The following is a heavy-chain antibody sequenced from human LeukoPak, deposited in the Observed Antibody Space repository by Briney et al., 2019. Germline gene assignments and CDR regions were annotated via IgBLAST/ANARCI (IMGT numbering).Heavy chain of an antibody. Sequence: SETLSLTCTVSGGSISSGGYYWSWIRQHRGKGLEWIGYIYYSGSTYYNPSLKSRVTISVDTSKNQFSLKLSSVTAADTAVYYCARVTYCGGDCYSHPIDYWGQGTLVTVSS. CDR2: IYYSGST. CDR3: ARVTYCGGDCYSHPIDY. CDR1: GGSISSGGYY. J-gene: IGHJ4*02. V-gene: IGHV4-31*03. D-gene: IGHD2-21*02.